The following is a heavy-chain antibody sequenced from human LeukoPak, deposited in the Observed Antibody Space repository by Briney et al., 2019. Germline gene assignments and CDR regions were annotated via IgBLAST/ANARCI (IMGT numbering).Heavy chain of an antibody. CDR3: ARDYDILTGYWLFDY. J-gene: IGHJ4*02. CDR2: IYHSGST. D-gene: IGHD3-9*01. CDR1: GGSISSGGYS. Sequence: SETLSLTCAVSGGSISSGGYSWSWIRQPPGKGLEWIGYIYHSGSTYYNPSLKSRVTISVDRSKNQFSLKLSSVTAADTAVYYCARDYDILTGYWLFDYWGQGTLVTVSS. V-gene: IGHV4-30-2*01.